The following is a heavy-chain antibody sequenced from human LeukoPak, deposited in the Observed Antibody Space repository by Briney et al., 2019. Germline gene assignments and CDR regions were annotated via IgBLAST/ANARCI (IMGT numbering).Heavy chain of an antibody. J-gene: IGHJ2*01. CDR1: GFPFSSYA. CDR3: VSGEGWYFGL. V-gene: IGHV3-23*01. D-gene: IGHD3-3*01. Sequence: GGSLRLSCAASGFPFSSYAMSWVRQAPGKGLEWVSGISGGGGSTYXADSVRGRFTISRDNSKNTLYLQMDSLRLEDTAVYYCVSGEGWYFGLWGRGTMVAVSS. CDR2: ISGGGGST.